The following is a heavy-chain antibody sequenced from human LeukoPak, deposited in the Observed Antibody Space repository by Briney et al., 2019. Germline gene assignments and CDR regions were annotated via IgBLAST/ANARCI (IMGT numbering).Heavy chain of an antibody. CDR1: GGSITGTYS. CDR3: ARDIGVGAFDM. D-gene: IGHD6-19*01. Sequence: SETLSLTCAVSGGSITGTYSWSWIRQPPGKGPEWIGYIFHSGATHYNPSLESRLSISVDVSKNQFSLRLTSVTAADTAVYYCARDIGVGAFDMWGQGTMVAVSS. J-gene: IGHJ3*02. V-gene: IGHV4-30-2*01. CDR2: IFHSGAT.